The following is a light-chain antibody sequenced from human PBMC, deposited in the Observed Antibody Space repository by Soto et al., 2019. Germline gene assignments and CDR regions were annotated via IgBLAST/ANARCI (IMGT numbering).Light chain of an antibody. V-gene: IGLV2-14*01. CDR3: SSYTSSSTFVL. J-gene: IGLJ2*01. CDR1: GSDIGGYNY. Sequence: QSVLTQPASVSGSPGQSITISCTGTGSDIGGYNYVSWYQQHPDKAPKVMIYEVSNRPSGISNRFSGSKSGNTASLTISGLQAEDEADYYCSSYTSSSTFVLFGGGTKVTVL. CDR2: EVS.